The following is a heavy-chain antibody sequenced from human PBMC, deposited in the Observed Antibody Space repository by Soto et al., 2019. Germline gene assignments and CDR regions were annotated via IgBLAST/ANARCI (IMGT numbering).Heavy chain of an antibody. CDR2: IKQDGSEK. D-gene: IGHD4-4*01. V-gene: IGHV3-7*04. CDR1: GFTFNNYW. J-gene: IGHJ4*02. Sequence: EVQLVESGGGLVQPGGSLRLSCAASGFTFNNYWMTWVRQAPGKGLEWVANIKQDGSEKYYVDSVKGRFTISRDNAKNSLFLQMNSLIAEDTAVYYYARGGNAPGYWGQGTLVTVSS. CDR3: ARGGNAPGY.